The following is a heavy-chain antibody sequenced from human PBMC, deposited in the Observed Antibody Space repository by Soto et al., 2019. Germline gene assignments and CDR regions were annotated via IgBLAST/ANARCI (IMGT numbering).Heavy chain of an antibody. J-gene: IGHJ6*02. Sequence: QVQLVQSGAEVKKPGASVKVSCKASGYTFTGYYIHWVRQAPGQGLEWMGWINPNSGGTNYAQKFQGWVTMTRDTAVSKAYMGLRRLRSDYTAVYFCARDPAPINVPAAWYYGMDVWGQGTTVTVSS. CDR2: INPNSGGT. D-gene: IGHD2-2*01. V-gene: IGHV1-2*04. CDR1: GYTFTGYY. CDR3: ARDPAPINVPAAWYYGMDV.